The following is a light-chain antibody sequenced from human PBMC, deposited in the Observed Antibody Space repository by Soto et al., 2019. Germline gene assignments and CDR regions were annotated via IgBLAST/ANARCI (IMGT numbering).Light chain of an antibody. CDR2: GTS. Sequence: EIVMTQSPATLSESPGERATLSCRASQSVSSNLAWYQQKRGQAPRLLIYGTSTRATGIPARFSGSGSGTEFTLTISSLQSEDFAVYYCQPDNKWPLTFGGGTKVEIK. CDR3: QPDNKWPLT. J-gene: IGKJ4*01. CDR1: QSVSSN. V-gene: IGKV3-15*01.